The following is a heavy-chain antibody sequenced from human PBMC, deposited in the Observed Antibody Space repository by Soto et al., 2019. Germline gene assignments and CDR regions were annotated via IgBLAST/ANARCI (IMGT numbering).Heavy chain of an antibody. J-gene: IGHJ4*02. Sequence: QVQLVESGGGVVQPGRSLRLSCAASGFTFSSYGMHWVRQAPGKGLEWVAVISYDGSNKYYADSVKGRFTISRDNSKNTMYLQMNSLRAEDTAVYYCADQSKRYSSSWYDYWGQGTLVTVSS. D-gene: IGHD6-13*01. CDR2: ISYDGSNK. V-gene: IGHV3-30*03. CDR1: GFTFSSYG. CDR3: ADQSKRYSSSWYDY.